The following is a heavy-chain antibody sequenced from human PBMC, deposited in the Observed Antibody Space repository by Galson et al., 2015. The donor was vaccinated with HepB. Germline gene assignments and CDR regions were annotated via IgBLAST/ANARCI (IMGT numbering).Heavy chain of an antibody. D-gene: IGHD6-13*01. V-gene: IGHV5-51*01. CDR1: GYNFTTYW. J-gene: IGHJ4*02. Sequence: QSGAEVKKPGESLKISCKGSGYNFTTYWIAWVRQMPGKGLEWMGIIYSGDSNTRYSPSFQGQVTISADKSINTASLQWSSLKASDTAMYYCARCYTSSWCFFDYWGQGTLVTVTS. CDR3: ARCYTSSWCFFDY. CDR2: IYSGDSNT.